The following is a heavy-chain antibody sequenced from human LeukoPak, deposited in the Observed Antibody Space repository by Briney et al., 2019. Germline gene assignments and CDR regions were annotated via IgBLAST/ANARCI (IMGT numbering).Heavy chain of an antibody. J-gene: IGHJ6*03. V-gene: IGHV3-48*03. Sequence: GGSLRLSCAASGFTFSSYEMNWVRQAPGKGLEWVSYISSSGSTIYYADSVKGRFTISRDNAKNSLYLQMNSLRAEDTAVYYCAARYSSSWYVPYYYMDVWGKGTTVTVSS. D-gene: IGHD6-13*01. CDR1: GFTFSSYE. CDR3: AARYSSSWYVPYYYMDV. CDR2: ISSSGSTI.